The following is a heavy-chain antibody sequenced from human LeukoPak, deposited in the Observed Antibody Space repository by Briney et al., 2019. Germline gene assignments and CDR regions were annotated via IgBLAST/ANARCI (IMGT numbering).Heavy chain of an antibody. CDR2: IKQDESEK. J-gene: IGHJ2*01. CDR1: GFTFSNYW. Sequence: GGSLRLSCVFSGFTFSNYWMSWVRQAPGKGLEWVANIKQDESEKHYVDSVKGRFTISRDNAKNSLYLQMNSLRAEDTAVYYCARGLSGDWYFDLWGRGTLVTVSS. CDR3: ARGLSGDWYFDL. V-gene: IGHV3-7*01. D-gene: IGHD2/OR15-2a*01.